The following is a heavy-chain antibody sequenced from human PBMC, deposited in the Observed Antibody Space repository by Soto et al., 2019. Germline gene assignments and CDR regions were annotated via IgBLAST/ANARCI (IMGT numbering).Heavy chain of an antibody. CDR2: IYYSGST. D-gene: IGHD6-6*01. CDR3: ARVWQLAEYNWFDP. Sequence: SETLSLTCTVSGGSISSYYWSWIRQPPGKGLEWIGYIYYSGSTNYNPSLKSRVTISVDTSKNQFSLKLSSVTAADTAVYYCARVWQLAEYNWFDPWGQGTLVTVSS. J-gene: IGHJ5*02. CDR1: GGSISSYY. V-gene: IGHV4-59*01.